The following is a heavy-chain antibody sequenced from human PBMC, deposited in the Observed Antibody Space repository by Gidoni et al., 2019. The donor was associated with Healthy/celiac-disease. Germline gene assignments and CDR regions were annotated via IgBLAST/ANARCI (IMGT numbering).Heavy chain of an antibody. D-gene: IGHD5-18*01. V-gene: IGHV3-33*08. Sequence: QVQLVESGGGVVQPGRSLRLSCAASGFTFSSYGLHWVRQAPGKGLEWVAVIWYDGSNKYYADSVKGRFTISRDNSKNTLYLQMNSLRAEDTAVYYCARSALRGYSYGDQYYFDYWGQGTLVTVSS. CDR3: ARSALRGYSYGDQYYFDY. CDR1: GFTFSSYG. CDR2: IWYDGSNK. J-gene: IGHJ4*02.